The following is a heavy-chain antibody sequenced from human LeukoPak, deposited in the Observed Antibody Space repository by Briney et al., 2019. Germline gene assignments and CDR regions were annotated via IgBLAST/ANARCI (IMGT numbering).Heavy chain of an antibody. CDR1: GFTFSSYS. V-gene: IGHV3-21*01. CDR3: ARDKGVLLWFGEFLDAFDI. D-gene: IGHD3-10*01. J-gene: IGHJ3*02. CDR2: ISSSSSYI. Sequence: GGSLRLSCAASGFTFSSYSMNWVRQAPGKGLEWVSSISSSSSYIYYADSVKGRFTISRDNAKNSLYLQMNSLRAEDTAVYYCARDKGVLLWFGEFLDAFDIWGQGTMVTVSS.